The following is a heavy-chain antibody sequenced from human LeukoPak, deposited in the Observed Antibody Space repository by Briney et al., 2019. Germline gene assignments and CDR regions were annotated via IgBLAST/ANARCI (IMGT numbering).Heavy chain of an antibody. Sequence: PSETLSLTCTVSGGSMSPYHWGWIRQPPGKGLEWTGYIYYSGSTNYNPSPKSRVTISVDTSKNQSSLKLSSVTAADTAIYYCARAVSGRFDYWGQGTLVTVSS. CDR1: GGSMSPYH. CDR3: ARAVSGRFDY. V-gene: IGHV4-59*08. J-gene: IGHJ4*02. CDR2: IYYSGST. D-gene: IGHD6-19*01.